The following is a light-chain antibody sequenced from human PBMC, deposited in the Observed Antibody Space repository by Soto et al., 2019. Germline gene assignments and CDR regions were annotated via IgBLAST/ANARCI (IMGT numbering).Light chain of an antibody. CDR1: SSDVGGYNY. V-gene: IGLV2-14*01. CDR3: SSYTSSSTLEV. Sequence: QSALTQPASVSGSPGQSITISCTETSSDVGGYNYVSWYQQHPGKAPKLMIYEVSNRPSGVSNRFSGSKSGNTASLTISGLHAEDEADYYCSSYTSSSTLEVFGAGIKVTVL. CDR2: EVS. J-gene: IGLJ1*01.